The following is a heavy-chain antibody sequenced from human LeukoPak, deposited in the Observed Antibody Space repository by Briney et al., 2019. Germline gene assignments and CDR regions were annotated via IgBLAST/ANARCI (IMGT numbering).Heavy chain of an antibody. CDR2: INPSGGST. V-gene: IGHV1-46*01. CDR1: GYTFTSYY. Sequence: ASVKVSCKASGYTFTSYYMHWVRQAPGQGLEWMGIINPSGGSTSYAQKFQGRVTMTRDTSTSTVYMELNSLRSEDTAVYYCAAELYSGTYGRCCSFAFWGQGTLVTVSS. D-gene: IGHD1-26*01. CDR3: AAELYSGTYGRCCSFAF. J-gene: IGHJ4*02.